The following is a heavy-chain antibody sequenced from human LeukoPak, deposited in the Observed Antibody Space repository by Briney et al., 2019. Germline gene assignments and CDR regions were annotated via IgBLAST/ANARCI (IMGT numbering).Heavy chain of an antibody. V-gene: IGHV4-34*01. CDR1: GGSFSGYF. CDR3: ARQGLLLWFGESKRAFDM. J-gene: IGHJ3*02. Sequence: PSETLSLTCAVYGGSFSGYFWSWIRQPPGKGLEWIGEINHGGSTNYNPSLKSRVTISVDTSKNQFSLKLNSVTAADTAVYYCARQGLLLWFGESKRAFDMWGQGTMVTVSS. CDR2: INHGGST. D-gene: IGHD3-10*01.